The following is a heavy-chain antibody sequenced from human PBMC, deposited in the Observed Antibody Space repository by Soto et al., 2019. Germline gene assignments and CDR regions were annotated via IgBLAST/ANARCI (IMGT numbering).Heavy chain of an antibody. CDR3: TRGPRPTSTGTGAF. J-gene: IGHJ4*02. V-gene: IGHV3-74*01. Sequence: ETLSLTCAVYGGSFSGYYWSWIRQPPGKGPEWVSRINDDGISANYADSVKGRFTISRDNAKNTLYLQMNALRVEDTGVYYCTRGPRPTSTGTGAFWGQGTLVTVSS. D-gene: IGHD1-1*01. CDR1: GGSFSGYY. CDR2: INDDGISA.